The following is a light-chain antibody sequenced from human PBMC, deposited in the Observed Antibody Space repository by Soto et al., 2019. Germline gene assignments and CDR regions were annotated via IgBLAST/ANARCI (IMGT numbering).Light chain of an antibody. CDR1: QDIRGA. V-gene: IGKV1-13*02. Sequence: TQSPSSLSASVGDRVTITCRASQDIRGALAWYQQKPGKTTKLQIFDISSLQSKFPSRFSGSGSVSDFTLTISSLQAEDFASYYFQQFNTYPITFGQGTDWRL. J-gene: IGKJ5*01. CDR2: DIS. CDR3: QQFNTYPIT.